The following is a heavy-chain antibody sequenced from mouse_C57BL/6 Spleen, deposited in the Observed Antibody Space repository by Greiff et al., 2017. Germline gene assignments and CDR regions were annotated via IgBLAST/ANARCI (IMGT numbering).Heavy chain of an antibody. V-gene: IGHV1-50*01. Sequence: QVQLQQPGAELVKPGASVKLSCKASGYTFTSYWMQWVKQRPGQGLEWIGEIDPSDSYTNYKQKFKGKATLTVDTSSSTAYMQLRSLTSEDSAVYYCSRFITTVVAYWYFDVWGTGTTVTVSS. CDR1: GYTFTSYW. J-gene: IGHJ1*03. CDR3: SRFITTVVAYWYFDV. CDR2: IDPSDSYT. D-gene: IGHD1-1*01.